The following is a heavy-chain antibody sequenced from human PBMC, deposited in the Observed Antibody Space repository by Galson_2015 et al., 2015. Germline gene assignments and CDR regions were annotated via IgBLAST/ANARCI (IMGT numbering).Heavy chain of an antibody. J-gene: IGHJ6*02. CDR1: GFTFNSYT. CDR2: ISGGDNRI. D-gene: IGHD4-17*01. CDR3: AKTTVPPYFYHYGMDV. V-gene: IGHV3-23*01. Sequence: SLRLSCAASGFTFNSYTMTWVRQAPGKGLEWVSTISGGDNRIYYADSVKGRFTISRDTSKNTLYLQMNSLRAEDTAIYYCAKTTVPPYFYHYGMDVWGQGTTVTVSS.